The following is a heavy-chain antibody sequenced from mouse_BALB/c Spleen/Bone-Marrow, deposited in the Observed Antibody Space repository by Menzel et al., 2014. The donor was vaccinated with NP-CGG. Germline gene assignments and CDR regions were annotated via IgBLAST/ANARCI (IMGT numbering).Heavy chain of an antibody. J-gene: IGHJ4*01. CDR2: ISSGGGST. Sequence: EVHLVESGGGLVKPGGSLKLSCAASGFAFSSYDMSWVRQTPEKRLEWVAYISSGGGSTYYPDTVKGRFTISRDNAKNTLYLQTSSLKSEDTAMYYCARHGGNYVYYAMDYWGQGTSVTVSS. D-gene: IGHD2-1*01. CDR1: GFAFSSYD. V-gene: IGHV5-12-1*01. CDR3: ARHGGNYVYYAMDY.